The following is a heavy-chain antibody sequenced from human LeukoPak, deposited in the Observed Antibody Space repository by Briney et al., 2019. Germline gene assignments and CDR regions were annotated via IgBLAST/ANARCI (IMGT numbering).Heavy chain of an antibody. D-gene: IGHD3-9*01. J-gene: IGHJ5*02. CDR1: GGSFSGYY. V-gene: IGHV4-34*01. CDR3: ARDYDVLTAYPPTQLFDP. CDR2: INHSGST. Sequence: TPSETLSLTCAVYGGSFSGYYWSWIRQPPGKGLEWIGEINHSGSTNYNPSLKSRVTISVDTSKNQFSLKLSSVAAADTAVYYCARDYDVLTAYPPTQLFDPWGQGTLVTVSS.